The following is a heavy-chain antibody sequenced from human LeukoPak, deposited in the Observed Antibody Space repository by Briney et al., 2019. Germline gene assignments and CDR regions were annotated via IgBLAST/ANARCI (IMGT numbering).Heavy chain of an antibody. CDR2: IFYSGST. D-gene: IGHD5-24*01. Sequence: SETLSLTCTVSSGSISTSNYYWGWVRQPPGKALEWIGNIFYSGSTYYSPSLKSRVTISLDTSKNQFSLKLSSVTAADTAVYYCARELEMATTNYYYYYMDVWGKGTTVTVSS. CDR3: ARELEMATTNYYYYYMDV. V-gene: IGHV4-39*07. CDR1: SGSISTSNYY. J-gene: IGHJ6*03.